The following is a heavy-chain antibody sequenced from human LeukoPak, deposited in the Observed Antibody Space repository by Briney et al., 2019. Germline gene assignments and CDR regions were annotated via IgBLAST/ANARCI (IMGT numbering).Heavy chain of an antibody. J-gene: IGHJ4*02. V-gene: IGHV3-30*18. CDR1: GFTFSSYG. Sequence: GGSLRLSCAASGFTFSSYGMHWVRQAPGRGLEWVAVISYDGSNKYYADSVKGRFTISRDNSKNTLYLQMNSLRAEDTAVYYCAKRGDRVTTTKYYFDYWGQGTLVTVSS. CDR3: AKRGDRVTTTKYYFDY. D-gene: IGHD4-4*01. CDR2: ISYDGSNK.